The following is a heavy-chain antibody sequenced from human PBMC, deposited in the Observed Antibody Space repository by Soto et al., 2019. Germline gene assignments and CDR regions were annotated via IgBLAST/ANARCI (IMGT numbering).Heavy chain of an antibody. V-gene: IGHV4-28*01. D-gene: IGHD3-22*01. CDR1: GYSISSSNW. Sequence: SETLSLTCAVSGYSISSSNWLGWIRQPPGKGLEWIGYIYYSGSTYYNPSLKSRVTMSVDTSKNQFSLKLSSVTAVDTAVYYCARSHDSSGNDAFDIWGQGTMVTVSS. J-gene: IGHJ3*02. CDR2: IYYSGST. CDR3: ARSHDSSGNDAFDI.